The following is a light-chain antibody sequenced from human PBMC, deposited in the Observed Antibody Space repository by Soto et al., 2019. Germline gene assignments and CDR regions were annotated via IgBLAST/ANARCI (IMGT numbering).Light chain of an antibody. V-gene: IGLV1-40*01. CDR3: QSYDISLSGWV. Sequence: QSVLTQPPSVSGAPGQRVTISCTGSSSNTGAGYDVHWYQQLPGTAPKLLIYGNSNRPSGVPDRFSGSKSGTSASLAITGLQAEDEADYYCQSYDISLSGWVFGGGTKVTVL. CDR2: GNS. CDR1: SSNTGAGYD. J-gene: IGLJ3*02.